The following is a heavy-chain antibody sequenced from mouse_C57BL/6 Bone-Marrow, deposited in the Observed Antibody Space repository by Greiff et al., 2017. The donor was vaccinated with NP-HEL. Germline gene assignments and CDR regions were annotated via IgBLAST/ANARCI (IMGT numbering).Heavy chain of an antibody. CDR3: ARYYYGSSWFAY. V-gene: IGHV5-4*03. D-gene: IGHD1-1*01. J-gene: IGHJ3*01. CDR1: GFTFSSYA. CDR2: ISDGGSYT. Sequence: DVMLVESGGGLVKPGGSLKLSCAASGFTFSSYAMSWVRQTPEKRLEWVATISDGGSYTYYPDNVKGRFTISRDNAKNNLYLQMSHLKSEDTAMYYCARYYYGSSWFAYWGQGTLVTVSA.